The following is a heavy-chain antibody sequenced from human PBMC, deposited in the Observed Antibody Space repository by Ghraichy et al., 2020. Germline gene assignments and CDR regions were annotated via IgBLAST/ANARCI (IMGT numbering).Heavy chain of an antibody. J-gene: IGHJ4*02. Sequence: GESLNISCAASGFTFRNYWMSWVRQAPGKGLEWVADINEAGVDKYYVDSVEGRFTIFRDNAKNSLYLQMNSLRAEDTALYYCARTHVSDKMDYWGQGTLVTGSS. V-gene: IGHV3-7*01. CDR3: ARTHVSDKMDY. CDR1: GFTFRNYW. CDR2: INEAGVDK. D-gene: IGHD3-16*01.